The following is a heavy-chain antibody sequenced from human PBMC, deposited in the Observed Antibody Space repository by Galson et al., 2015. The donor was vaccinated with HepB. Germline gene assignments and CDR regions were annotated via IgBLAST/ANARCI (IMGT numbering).Heavy chain of an antibody. CDR3: ARGAQRDFWSGYYLLDY. D-gene: IGHD3-3*01. J-gene: IGHJ4*02. V-gene: IGHV4-59*01. Sequence: SETLSLTCTVSGGSISSYYWSWIRQPPGKGLEWIGYIYYSGSTNYNPSLKSRVTISVDTSKNQFSLKLSSVTAADTAVYYCARGAQRDFWSGYYLLDYWGQGTLVTVSS. CDR2: IYYSGST. CDR1: GGSISSYY.